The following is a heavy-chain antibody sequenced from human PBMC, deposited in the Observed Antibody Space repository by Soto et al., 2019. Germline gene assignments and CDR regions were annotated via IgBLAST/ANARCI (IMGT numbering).Heavy chain of an antibody. D-gene: IGHD4-17*01. V-gene: IGHV4-31*03. CDR1: GGSISSGIYY. CDR2: IYYSGST. CDR3: ARDNYRGDRRQDAFDI. J-gene: IGHJ3*02. Sequence: QVQLQESGPGLVKPSQTLSLTCTVSGGSISSGIYYWSWFRQHPGKGLEWIGYIYYSGSTYYNPSLMSRVTISVDTSKNQFPLKLSSVTAADTAVYYCARDNYRGDRRQDAFDIWGQGTMVTVSS.